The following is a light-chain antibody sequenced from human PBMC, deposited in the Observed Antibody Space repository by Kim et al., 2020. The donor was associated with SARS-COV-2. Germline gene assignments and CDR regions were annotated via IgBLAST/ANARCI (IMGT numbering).Light chain of an antibody. J-gene: IGLJ3*02. CDR1: SGSIASNY. V-gene: IGLV6-57*02. Sequence: KTVTIACSGSSGSIASNYVEWYQQRQGSAPTTVIYEHNQRPSGVPDRFSGSIDSSSNSASLTISGLTTEDEADYYCQSYDSTTLWVFGGGTQLTVL. CDR2: EHN. CDR3: QSYDSTTLWV.